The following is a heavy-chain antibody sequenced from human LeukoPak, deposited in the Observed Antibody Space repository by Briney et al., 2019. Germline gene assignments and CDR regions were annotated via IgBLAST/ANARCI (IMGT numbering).Heavy chain of an antibody. CDR2: IIGSGGTT. Sequence: GGSLRLSCAASGLTFSSYVVGWVRQAPGKGLEWVSLIIGSGGTTYYADSVKGRLTISRDNSKNTLYLQMNSLRAEDTAVYYCVSRHNYYFDYWGQGTLVTVSS. V-gene: IGHV3-23*01. CDR3: VSRHNYYFDY. J-gene: IGHJ4*02. CDR1: GLTFSSYV. D-gene: IGHD5-24*01.